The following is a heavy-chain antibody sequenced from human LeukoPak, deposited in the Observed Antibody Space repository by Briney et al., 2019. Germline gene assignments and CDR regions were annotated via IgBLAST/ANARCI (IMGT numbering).Heavy chain of an antibody. Sequence: PGGSLRLSCAASGLTVSSNYMSWVRQAPGKGLEWVSVIYSGGSTYYADSVKGRFTISRDNSKNTLYLQMNSLRAEDTAVYYCARGVVVVAATGSYYFDYWGQGTLVTVSS. V-gene: IGHV3-66*01. J-gene: IGHJ4*02. CDR2: IYSGGST. CDR3: ARGVVVVAATGSYYFDY. D-gene: IGHD2-15*01. CDR1: GLTVSSNY.